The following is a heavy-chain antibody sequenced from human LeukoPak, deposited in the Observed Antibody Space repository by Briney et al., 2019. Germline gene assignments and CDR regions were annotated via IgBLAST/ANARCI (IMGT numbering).Heavy chain of an antibody. CDR2: IIPIFGTA. V-gene: IGHV1-69*05. CDR3: ARSVAARPSAHYYYYYYMDV. Sequence: ASVKVSCKASGGTFSSYAISWVRQAPGQGLEWMGRIIPIFGTANYAQKFQGRVTITTDESTSTAYMELSSLRSEDTAVYYCARSVAARPSAHYYYYYYMDVWGKGTTVTVSS. J-gene: IGHJ6*03. CDR1: GGTFSSYA. D-gene: IGHD6-6*01.